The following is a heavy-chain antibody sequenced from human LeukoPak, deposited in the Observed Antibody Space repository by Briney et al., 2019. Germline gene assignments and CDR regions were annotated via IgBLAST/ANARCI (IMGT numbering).Heavy chain of an antibody. CDR2: ISYDGSNK. CDR3: ARDGSGTTLSYYYYYYMDV. J-gene: IGHJ6*03. D-gene: IGHD3-10*01. Sequence: GGSLRLSCTASGFTFSSYEMNWVRQAPGKGLERVAVISYDGSNKYYADSVKGRFTISRDNSKNTLYLQMNSLRAEDTAVYYCARDGSGTTLSYYYYYYMDVWGKGTTVTVSS. CDR1: GFTFSSYE. V-gene: IGHV3-30*04.